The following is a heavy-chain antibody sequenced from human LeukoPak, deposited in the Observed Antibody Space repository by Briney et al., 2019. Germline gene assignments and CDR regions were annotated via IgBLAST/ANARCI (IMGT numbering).Heavy chain of an antibody. V-gene: IGHV4-4*07. D-gene: IGHD6-13*01. Sequence: SETLSLTCTVSGGSISSYYWSWIRQPAGKGLEWIGRIYTSGSTNYNPSLKSRLTMSVDTSKNQFSLKLSSVTAADTAVYYCASPSSSWYPYYFDYWGQGTLVTVSS. CDR3: ASPSSSWYPYYFDY. CDR1: GGSISSYY. CDR2: IYTSGST. J-gene: IGHJ4*02.